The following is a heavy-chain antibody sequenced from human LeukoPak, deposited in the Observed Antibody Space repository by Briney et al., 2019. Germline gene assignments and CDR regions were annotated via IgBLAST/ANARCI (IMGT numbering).Heavy chain of an antibody. Sequence: SVKVSCKASGGTFSSYAISWVRQAPGQGLEWMGGIIPIFGTANYAQKFQGRVTITADKSTSTAYMELSSLRSEDTAVYYCARSHSYGYVASGAFDYWGQGTLVTVSS. J-gene: IGHJ4*02. CDR1: GGTFSSYA. D-gene: IGHD5-18*01. CDR3: ARSHSYGYVASGAFDY. V-gene: IGHV1-69*06. CDR2: IIPIFGTA.